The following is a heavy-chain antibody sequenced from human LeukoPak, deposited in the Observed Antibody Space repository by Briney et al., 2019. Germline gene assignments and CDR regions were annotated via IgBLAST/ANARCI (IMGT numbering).Heavy chain of an antibody. D-gene: IGHD6-13*01. J-gene: IGHJ4*02. V-gene: IGHV3-30*18. CDR2: LSGDETYI. Sequence: GGSLRLSCAASGFTFSSYSMNWVRQAPGKGLEWVALLSGDETYIDYTDSVKGRFTISRDTSKNTLFLQMNSLRADDTAIYYCAKAAVYSRNWTPFDDWGQGTLVIVSS. CDR1: GFTFSSYS. CDR3: AKAAVYSRNWTPFDD.